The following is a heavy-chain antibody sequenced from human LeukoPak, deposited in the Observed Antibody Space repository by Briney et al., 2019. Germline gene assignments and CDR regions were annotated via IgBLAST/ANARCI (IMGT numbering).Heavy chain of an antibody. J-gene: IGHJ4*02. D-gene: IGHD3-3*01. CDR3: ARSRDQSGYYFNPAFDY. CDR1: GGSISSSSYY. CDR2: ISYSGST. Sequence: SETLSLTCTVSGGSISSSSYYWGWIRQPPGKGLEWIGSISYSGSTYYNPSLKSRVTISVDTSKNQFSLKLSSVTAADTAVYYCARSRDQSGYYFNPAFDYWGQGTLVTVSS. V-gene: IGHV4-39*01.